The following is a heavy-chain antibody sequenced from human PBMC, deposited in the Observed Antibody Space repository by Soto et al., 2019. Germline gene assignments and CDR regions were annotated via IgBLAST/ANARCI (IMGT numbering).Heavy chain of an antibody. D-gene: IGHD3-22*01. Sequence: QVQLVQSGAEVKKPGSSVKVSCKASGGTFSSYAISWVRQVPGQGLEWMGEIIPIFGTANFAQKFQGRVTITADESTSTAYMELSSLRSKDTAVYYCARDRGPSSGYYPYWFDPWGQGTLVTVSS. CDR3: ARDRGPSSGYYPYWFDP. CDR1: GGTFSSYA. J-gene: IGHJ5*02. V-gene: IGHV1-69*12. CDR2: IIPIFGTA.